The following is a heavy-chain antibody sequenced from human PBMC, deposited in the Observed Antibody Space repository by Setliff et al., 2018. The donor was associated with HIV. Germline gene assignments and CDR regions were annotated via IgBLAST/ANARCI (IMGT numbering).Heavy chain of an antibody. CDR1: GFTFSSYG. Sequence: GGSLRLSCAASGFTFSSYGMHWVRQAPGKGLEWVAFIRHDGSNKYYADSVKGRFTISRDSSKMYLQMNSLRDEDTAVYHCVRDQLEVSSGAKYFDLWGRGTLVTVSS. D-gene: IGHD3-22*01. J-gene: IGHJ2*01. CDR3: VRDQLEVSSGAKYFDL. CDR2: IRHDGSNK. V-gene: IGHV3-30*02.